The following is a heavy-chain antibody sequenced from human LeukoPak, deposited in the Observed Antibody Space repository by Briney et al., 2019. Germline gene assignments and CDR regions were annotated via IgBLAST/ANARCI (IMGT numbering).Heavy chain of an antibody. D-gene: IGHD3-16*01. J-gene: IGHJ6*02. Sequence: QTGGSLRLSCVVSGFTFRSYAMSWVRQAPGKGLEWVASINHNGNVNYYVDSVKGRFTISRDNAKNSLYLQMSNLRAEDTAVYFCARGGGLDVWGQGATVTVSS. CDR3: ARGGGLDV. CDR1: GFTFRSYA. CDR2: INHNGNVN. V-gene: IGHV3-7*03.